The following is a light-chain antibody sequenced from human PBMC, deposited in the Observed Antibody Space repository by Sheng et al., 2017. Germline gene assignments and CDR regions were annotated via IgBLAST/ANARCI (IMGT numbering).Light chain of an antibody. V-gene: IGKV1D-12*01. CDR2: AAS. J-gene: IGKJ4*01. CDR1: QDIDSW. CDR3: QQANSFPQIT. Sequence: DIQMTQSPSSVSASVGDRVTISCRASQDIDSWLAWYQQKPGKAPKLLIYAASSLQSGVPSRFSGSGSETHFTLTISNLQPEDFATYYCQQANSFPQITFGGGTKVEIK.